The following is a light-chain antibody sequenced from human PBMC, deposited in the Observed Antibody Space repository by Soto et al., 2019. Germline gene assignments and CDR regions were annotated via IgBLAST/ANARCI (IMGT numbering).Light chain of an antibody. CDR3: AAHASSIQT. J-gene: IGKJ1*01. Sequence: EIVLTQFPGTLSLSTGERATLSCRASQSVGSNYLAWYQQRPGQPPYFLMFGASHRAADIRDRFSGSGSGTDFTLTISRLEPEDFAVYDCAAHASSIQTFGQGTKVDI. V-gene: IGKV3-20*01. CDR2: GAS. CDR1: QSVGSNY.